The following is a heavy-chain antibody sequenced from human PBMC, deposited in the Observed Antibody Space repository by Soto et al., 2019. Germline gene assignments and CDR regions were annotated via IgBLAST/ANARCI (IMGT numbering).Heavy chain of an antibody. Sequence: QLPLQESGPGLVKPSETLSLTCTVSGGSISSSSYYWGWIRQPPGKGLAWIGSIYYIGRTYYNPSLKRRVTIAVDTPNDQFSLKLGCVAAADMAVYYCAEYYYARRDYNHLDYWGQGTLVTVSS. V-gene: IGHV4-39*01. CDR1: GGSISSSSYY. J-gene: IGHJ4*02. CDR3: AEYYYARRDYNHLDY. CDR2: IYYIGRT. D-gene: IGHD3-10*01.